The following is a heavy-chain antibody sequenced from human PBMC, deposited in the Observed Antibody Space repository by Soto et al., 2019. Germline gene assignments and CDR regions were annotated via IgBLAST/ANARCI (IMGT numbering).Heavy chain of an antibody. J-gene: IGHJ6*02. CDR2: IIPIFGTA. Sequence: QVQLVQSGAEVKKPGSSVKVSCKASGGTFSSYAISWVRQAPGQGLEWMGGIIPIFGTANYAQKFQGRVTLTADASTGTAYMELSSLRSEATAVYYWARDDPLRTPLPRHYGMDVWGQGTTVTVSS. CDR1: GGTFSSYA. V-gene: IGHV1-69*12. CDR3: ARDDPLRTPLPRHYGMDV. D-gene: IGHD3-3*01.